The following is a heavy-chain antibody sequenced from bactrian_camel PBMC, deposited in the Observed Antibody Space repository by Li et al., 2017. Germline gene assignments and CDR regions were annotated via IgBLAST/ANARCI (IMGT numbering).Heavy chain of an antibody. D-gene: IGHD2*01. CDR3: AADRLKCLSTNPRGEWNY. Sequence: HVQLVESGGGSVQPGGSLTLSCAASGFDFSTHWMYWVRQAPGQGIGAVSYISSGGDVTYYSDSVKGRFTISHDAAKNTYLQMNNLKPEDTAMYYCAADRLKCLSTNPRGEWNYWGRGTQVTVS. V-gene: IGHV3S1*01. J-gene: IGHJ4*01. CDR1: GFDFSTHW. CDR2: ISSGGDVT.